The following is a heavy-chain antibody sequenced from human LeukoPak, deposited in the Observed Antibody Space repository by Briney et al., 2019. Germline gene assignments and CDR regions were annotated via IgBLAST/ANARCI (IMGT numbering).Heavy chain of an antibody. CDR3: ARHLEPPGYDFWSGQNAFDI. CDR2: ISGSGGST. J-gene: IGHJ3*02. CDR1: GFTFSSYA. V-gene: IGHV3-23*01. Sequence: GGSLRLSCAASGFTFSSYAMSWVRQAPGKGLECDSAISGSGGSTYYADSVKGRFTISRDNSKNTLYLPMNSLRAEDTAVYYCARHLEPPGYDFWSGQNAFDIWGQGTMVTVSS. D-gene: IGHD3-3*01.